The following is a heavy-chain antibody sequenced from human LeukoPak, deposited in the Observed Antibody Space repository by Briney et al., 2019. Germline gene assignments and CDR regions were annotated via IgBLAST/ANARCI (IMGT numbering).Heavy chain of an antibody. Sequence: GASVKVSCKASGGTFSSYAISWVRQAPGQGLEWMGMIIPILGIANYAQKFQGRVTITADKSTSTAYMELSSLRSEDTAVYYCARDCSGGSCYSGDDAFDIWGQGTMVTVSS. CDR3: ARDCSGGSCYSGDDAFDI. V-gene: IGHV1-69*04. J-gene: IGHJ3*02. CDR1: GGTFSSYA. D-gene: IGHD2-15*01. CDR2: IIPILGIA.